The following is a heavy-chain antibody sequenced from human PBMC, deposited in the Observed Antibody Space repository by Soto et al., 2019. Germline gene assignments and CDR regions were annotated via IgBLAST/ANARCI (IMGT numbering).Heavy chain of an antibody. CDR2: IYWDADK. Sequence: QITLKESGPTLVKPTQTLTLTCTFSGFSLSTSGVGVGWIRQPPGKALECLALIYWDADKHYSPSLKSRLTITTDTAKNQVVLTMTNMDPVDTATYYCAHIPNYYQYNWFDPWGQGTLVTVSS. CDR3: AHIPNYYQYNWFDP. CDR1: GFSLSTSGVG. V-gene: IGHV2-5*02. D-gene: IGHD3-10*01. J-gene: IGHJ5*02.